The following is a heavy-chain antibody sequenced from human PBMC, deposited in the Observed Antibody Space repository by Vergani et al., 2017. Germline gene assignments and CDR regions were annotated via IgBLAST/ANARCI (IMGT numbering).Heavy chain of an antibody. CDR1: GFTFSSYE. CDR2: ISSSGRTI. Sequence: EVQLVESGGGLVQPGGSLRLSCAASGFTFSSYEMNWVRQAPGKGLEWVSYISSSGRTIYSADYVKGRFTISRDNAKNSLYLQMNSLRAEDTAVYYCARDRGPMVRGPKYYYGMDVWGQGTTVTVSS. J-gene: IGHJ6*02. CDR3: ARDRGPMVRGPKYYYGMDV. D-gene: IGHD3-10*01. V-gene: IGHV3-48*03.